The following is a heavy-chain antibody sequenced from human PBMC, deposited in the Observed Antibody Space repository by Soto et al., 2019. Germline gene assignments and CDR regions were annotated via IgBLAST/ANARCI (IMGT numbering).Heavy chain of an antibody. J-gene: IGHJ4*02. CDR2: IYYSGST. V-gene: IGHV4-39*01. CDR1: GGSISSSSYY. D-gene: IGHD4-17*01. CDR3: AGDEGPDIDGDYVAY. Sequence: QLQLQESGPGLVKPSETLSLTCTVSGGSISSSSYYWGWIRQPPGKGLEWIGSIYYSGSTYYNPSLKSRVTISVDTSKNQFSLKLSSVTAADTAVYYCAGDEGPDIDGDYVAYWGQGTLVTVSS.